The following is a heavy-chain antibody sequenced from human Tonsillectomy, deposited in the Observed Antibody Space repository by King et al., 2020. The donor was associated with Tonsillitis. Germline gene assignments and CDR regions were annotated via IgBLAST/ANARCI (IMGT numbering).Heavy chain of an antibody. CDR3: AKDGGCIAVLGRGACLDYYYYYGMDV. V-gene: IGHV3-30*18. Sequence: VQLVESGGGVVQPGRSLRLSCAASGFTFRSYGMHWVRQAPGKGLEWVAIISYDGSNKYYADSVKGRFTISRDNPKNTLYLQMNSLRAEETAVYSRAKDGGCIAVLGRGACLDYYYYYGMDVWGQGTTVTVSS. CDR2: ISYDGSNK. CDR1: GFTFRSYG. D-gene: IGHD6-19*01. J-gene: IGHJ6*02.